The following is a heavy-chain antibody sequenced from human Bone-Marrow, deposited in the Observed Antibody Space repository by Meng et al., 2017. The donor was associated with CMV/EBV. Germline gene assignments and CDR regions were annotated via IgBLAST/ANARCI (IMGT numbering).Heavy chain of an antibody. CDR1: GFTFTNHY. Sequence: ASVKVSCKASGFTFTNHYMHWVRQAPGQGLEWMAIINPTGSSTAYAQKFQGRVTVTRDTSTSTVYMELGSLRSEDTAVYYCARDNSDSTSSRWFDPWGQGTLVAVSS. V-gene: IGHV1-46*01. D-gene: IGHD6-6*01. CDR2: INPTGSST. CDR3: ARDNSDSTSSRWFDP. J-gene: IGHJ5*02.